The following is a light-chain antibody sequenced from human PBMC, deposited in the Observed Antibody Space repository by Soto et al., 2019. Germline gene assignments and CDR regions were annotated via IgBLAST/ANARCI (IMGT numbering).Light chain of an antibody. CDR1: QTVSTN. Sequence: EVVMTQSPATLSASPGERVTLSCRASQTVSTNLAWYQQRPGQAPRLLIYGASARATGIPARFSGSGSGTEFTLTISSLQSEDFAVYYCQQYNNWPPLTFGGGTKVEIK. J-gene: IGKJ4*01. CDR3: QQYNNWPPLT. CDR2: GAS. V-gene: IGKV3-15*01.